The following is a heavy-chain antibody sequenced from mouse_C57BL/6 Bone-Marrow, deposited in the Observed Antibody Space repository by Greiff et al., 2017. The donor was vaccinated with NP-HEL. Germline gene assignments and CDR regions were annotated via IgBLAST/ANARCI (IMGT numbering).Heavy chain of an antibody. CDR1: GYTFTDYY. J-gene: IGHJ3*01. V-gene: IGHV1-76*01. Sequence: QVQLQQSGAELVRPGASVKLSCKASGYTFTDYYINWVKQRPGQGLEWIARIYPGSGNTYYNEKFKGKATLNAEKSSSTAYMQLSSLTSEDAAVYFCARDPPWFAYWGQGTLVTVSA. CDR2: IYPGSGNT. CDR3: ARDPPWFAY.